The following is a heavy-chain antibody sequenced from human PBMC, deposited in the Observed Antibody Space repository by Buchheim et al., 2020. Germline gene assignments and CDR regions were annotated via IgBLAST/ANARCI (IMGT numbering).Heavy chain of an antibody. CDR3: ARDPLLRPFWSGSPYYGMDV. V-gene: IGHV3-33*01. Sequence: QVQLVESGGGVVQPGRSLRLSCAASGFTFSSYGMHWVRQAPGKGLEWVAVIWYDGSNKYYADSVKGRFTISRDNSKNTLYLQMNSLRAEGTAVYYCARDPLLRPFWSGSPYYGMDVWGQGTT. CDR1: GFTFSSYG. D-gene: IGHD3-3*01. CDR2: IWYDGSNK. J-gene: IGHJ6*02.